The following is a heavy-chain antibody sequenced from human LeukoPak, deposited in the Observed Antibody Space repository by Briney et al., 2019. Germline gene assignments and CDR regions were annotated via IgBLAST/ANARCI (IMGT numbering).Heavy chain of an antibody. Sequence: SETLSLTCTVSGGSISSYYWSWIRQPPGKGLEWVGHIYYLGSTNYNPSLKSRVTISIDTSKNYFSLKLNSVIAADTAVYYCARDRPGSYWYFDLWGRGTLVTVSS. CDR2: IYYLGST. J-gene: IGHJ2*01. CDR3: ARDRPGSYWYFDL. D-gene: IGHD3-10*01. V-gene: IGHV4-59*01. CDR1: GGSISSYY.